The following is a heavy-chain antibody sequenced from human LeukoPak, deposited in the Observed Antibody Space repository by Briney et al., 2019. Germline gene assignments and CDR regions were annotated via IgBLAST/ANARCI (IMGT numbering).Heavy chain of an antibody. V-gene: IGHV3-30*14. J-gene: IGHJ3*02. CDR3: ARGNDSGTYYGDAFDI. CDR2: ISYDGSNK. CDR1: GFIFSSYA. Sequence: GGSLRLSCAASGFIFSSYAMHWVRQAPGKGLEWVAVISYDGSNKYYADSVKGRFTISRDNPKNPLYLQMNSLRADDTAVYHCARGNDSGTYYGDAFDIWGQGTMVTVSS. D-gene: IGHD1-26*01.